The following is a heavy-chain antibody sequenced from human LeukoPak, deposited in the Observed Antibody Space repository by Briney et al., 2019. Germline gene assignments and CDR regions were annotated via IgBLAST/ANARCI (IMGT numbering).Heavy chain of an antibody. CDR3: ARVEWESYYSDF. V-gene: IGHV4-31*03. Sequence: SQTLSLTCTVSRDSINSGGSYWSWVRQRPAEGLEWIGYISNSGTTFYHPSLKSRPRISRDTSKNQFSLSLKSVTAADTAVYFCARVEWESYYSDFWGQGTLVTVSS. J-gene: IGHJ4*02. D-gene: IGHD1-26*01. CDR1: RDSINSGGSY. CDR2: ISNSGTT.